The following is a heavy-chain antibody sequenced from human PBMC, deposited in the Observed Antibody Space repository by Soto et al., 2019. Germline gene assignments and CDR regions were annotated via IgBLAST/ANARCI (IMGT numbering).Heavy chain of an antibody. D-gene: IGHD6-19*01. CDR2: IIPIFGTA. V-gene: IGHV1-69*13. Sequence: SVKVSCKASGGTFSSYAISWVRQAPGQGLEWMGGIIPIFGTANYAQKFQGRVTITADESTSTAYMELSSLRTEDTAVYYCARDWGSGWSFLDYWGQGTLVTVSS. CDR1: GGTFSSYA. J-gene: IGHJ4*02. CDR3: ARDWGSGWSFLDY.